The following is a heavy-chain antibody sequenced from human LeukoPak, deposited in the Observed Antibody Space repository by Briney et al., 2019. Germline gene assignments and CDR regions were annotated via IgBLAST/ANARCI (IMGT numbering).Heavy chain of an antibody. J-gene: IGHJ4*02. CDR1: GFTFSSCG. CDR2: IRYDGSNK. CDR3: APVIAPPYYFDY. Sequence: PGGSLRLSCAASGFTFSSCGMHWVRQAPGKGLEWVAFIRYDGSNKYYADSVKGRFTISRDNSKNTLYLQMNSLRAEDTAVYYCAPVIAPPYYFDYWGQGTLVTVSS. D-gene: IGHD2-15*01. V-gene: IGHV3-30*02.